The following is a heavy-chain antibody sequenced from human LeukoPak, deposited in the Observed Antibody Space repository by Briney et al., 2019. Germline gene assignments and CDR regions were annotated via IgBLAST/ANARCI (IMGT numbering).Heavy chain of an antibody. J-gene: IGHJ3*02. V-gene: IGHV4-30-2*01. Sequence: PSETLSLTCTVSGGSISSGGYYWSWIRQPPGKGLEWIGYIYHSGSTNYNPSLKSRVTISVDKSKNQFSLKLNFVTAADTAVYYCARVWDLAASGINFDIWGQGTMVTVSS. CDR2: IYHSGST. D-gene: IGHD6-13*01. CDR3: ARVWDLAASGINFDI. CDR1: GGSISSGGYY.